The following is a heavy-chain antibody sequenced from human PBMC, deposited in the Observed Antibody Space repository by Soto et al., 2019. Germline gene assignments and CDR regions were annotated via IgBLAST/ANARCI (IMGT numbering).Heavy chain of an antibody. CDR3: ARRKYCSTSSCYADYYYGMDV. CDR2: IDPSDSYI. D-gene: IGHD2-2*01. Sequence: PGESLKISCKGPGYNFTSYWIYWVRQMPGKGLEWMGRIDPSDSYINYSPSFQGHVTISADKAINTAYLQWSSLKASDTAMYYCARRKYCSTSSCYADYYYGMDVWGQGTTVTVSS. J-gene: IGHJ6*02. CDR1: GYNFTSYW. V-gene: IGHV5-10-1*01.